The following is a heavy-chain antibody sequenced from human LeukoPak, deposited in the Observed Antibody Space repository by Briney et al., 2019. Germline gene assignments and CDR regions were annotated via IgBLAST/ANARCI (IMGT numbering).Heavy chain of an antibody. D-gene: IGHD3-22*01. CDR1: GFTFSSYA. Sequence: GGSLRLSCAASGFTFSSYAMSWVRQAPGKGLEWVSAISGSGGSTYYADSVKGRFTISRDNSKNTLYLQMNSLRAEDTAVYYCASWDHYDSSGYYRDYWGQGTLVTVSS. J-gene: IGHJ4*02. CDR3: ASWDHYDSSGYYRDY. CDR2: ISGSGGST. V-gene: IGHV3-23*01.